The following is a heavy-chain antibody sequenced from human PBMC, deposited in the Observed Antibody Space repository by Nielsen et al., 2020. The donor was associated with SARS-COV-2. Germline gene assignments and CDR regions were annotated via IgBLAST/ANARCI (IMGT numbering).Heavy chain of an antibody. Sequence: GGSLRLSCAASGFTFSNAWMSWVRQAPGKGLEWVGRIKSKTDGGTTDYAAPVKGRFTISGDDSKNTLYLQMNSLKTEDTAVYYCTTDPLQRRPLSYYYYMDVWGKGTTVTVSS. CDR1: GFTFSNAW. CDR3: TTDPLQRRPLSYYYYMDV. D-gene: IGHD1-1*01. CDR2: IKSKTDGGTT. J-gene: IGHJ6*03. V-gene: IGHV3-15*01.